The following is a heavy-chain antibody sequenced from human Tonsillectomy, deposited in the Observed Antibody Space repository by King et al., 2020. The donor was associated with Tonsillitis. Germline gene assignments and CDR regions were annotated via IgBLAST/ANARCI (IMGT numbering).Heavy chain of an antibody. CDR3: AISLLAARHRDAFDF. D-gene: IGHD1-26*01. CDR1: GGSISSGDYY. CDR2: ILYSGST. Sequence: VQLQESGPGLVKPSQTLSLTCTVSGGSISSGDYYWSWIRQPPGKGLEWIGYILYSGSTFYNPSLESRTSISVATSNNQFSLRLNSVTAADTAVYYCAISLLAARHRDAFDFWGQGTMVTVSS. V-gene: IGHV4-30-4*01. J-gene: IGHJ3*01.